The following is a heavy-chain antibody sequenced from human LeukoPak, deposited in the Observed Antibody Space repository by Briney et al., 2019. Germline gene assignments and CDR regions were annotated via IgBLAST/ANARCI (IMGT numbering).Heavy chain of an antibody. CDR2: IYYSGST. CDR3: AREIPQYSSSSIGNWFDP. J-gene: IGHJ5*02. D-gene: IGHD6-6*01. Sequence: SETLSLTCTVSGGSISSSSYYWGWIRQPPGKGLEWIGYIYYSGSTNYNPSLKSRVTMSVDTSKNQFSLKLSSVTAADTAVYYCAREIPQYSSSSIGNWFDPWGQGTLVTVSS. CDR1: GGSISSSSYY. V-gene: IGHV4-61*01.